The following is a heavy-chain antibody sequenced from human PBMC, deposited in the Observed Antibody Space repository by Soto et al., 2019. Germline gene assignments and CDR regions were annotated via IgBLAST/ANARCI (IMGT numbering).Heavy chain of an antibody. Sequence: GGSLRLSCAASGFTFSGYAMHWVRQAPGKGLEWVAVISYDGSNKYYADSVKGRFTISRDNSKNTLYLQMNSLRAEDTAVYYCARVGVPYDSSGYDYFDYWGQGTLVTVSS. CDR2: ISYDGSNK. CDR1: GFTFSGYA. CDR3: ARVGVPYDSSGYDYFDY. V-gene: IGHV3-30-3*01. D-gene: IGHD3-22*01. J-gene: IGHJ4*02.